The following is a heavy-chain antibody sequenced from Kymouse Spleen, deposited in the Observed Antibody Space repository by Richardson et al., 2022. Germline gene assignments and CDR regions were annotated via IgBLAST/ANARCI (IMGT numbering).Heavy chain of an antibody. V-gene: IGHV4-39*01. J-gene: IGHJ6*02. CDR2: IYYSGST. Sequence: QLQLQESGPGLVKPSETLSLTCTVSGGSISSSSYYWGWIRQPPGKGLEWIGSIYYSGSTYYNPSLKSRVTISVDTSKNQFSLKLSSVTAADTAVYYCAREGAARPYYYYYGMDVWGQGTTVTVSS. CDR1: GGSISSSSYY. CDR3: AREGAARPYYYYYGMDV. D-gene: IGHD6-6*01.